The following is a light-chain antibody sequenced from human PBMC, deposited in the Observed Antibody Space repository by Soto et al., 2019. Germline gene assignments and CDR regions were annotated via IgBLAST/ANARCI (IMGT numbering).Light chain of an antibody. Sequence: IQLTQSPSSLSASVGDRVTITCRASQGISRSIAWYQQKPGKAPNLLIFEASTLQSGVPSRFTGIGSGTDFTLTSSGLQPADFATYYCQQLNSYPFTFGQGTRLEMK. CDR1: QGISRS. CDR3: QQLNSYPFT. CDR2: EAS. J-gene: IGKJ5*01. V-gene: IGKV1-9*01.